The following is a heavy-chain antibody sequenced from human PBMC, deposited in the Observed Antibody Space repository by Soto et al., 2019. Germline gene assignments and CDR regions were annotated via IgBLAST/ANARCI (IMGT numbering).Heavy chain of an antibody. CDR1: GYSFAGYW. D-gene: IGHD2-2*02. CDR3: ASRTRGYCSSTSCYNGGWGY. CDR2: IDPSDSQT. V-gene: IGHV5-10-1*01. J-gene: IGHJ4*02. Sequence: PGESLKISCKGSGYSFAGYWITWVRQKPGKGLEWMGRIDPSDSQTYYSPSFRGHVTIAATKSITTVFLQWSSLRASDTAMYYCASRTRGYCSSTSCYNGGWGYWGQGTLVTVSS.